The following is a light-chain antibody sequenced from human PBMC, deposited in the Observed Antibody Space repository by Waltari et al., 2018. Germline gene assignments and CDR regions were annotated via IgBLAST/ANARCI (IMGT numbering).Light chain of an antibody. V-gene: IGKV1-9*01. CDR3: QQLNSYPFT. CDR2: AAS. J-gene: IGKJ3*01. CDR1: QDINSY. Sequence: DIQLTQSPSFLSASVGDRVTITCRASQDINSYLAWYQQKQGKAPKLLIYAASTLQTGVPSMFSGSESGTEFTLTISSLQPEDFATYYCQQLNSYPFTFGPGTKVAIK.